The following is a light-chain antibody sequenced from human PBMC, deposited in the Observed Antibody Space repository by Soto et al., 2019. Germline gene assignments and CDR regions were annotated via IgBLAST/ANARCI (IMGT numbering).Light chain of an antibody. CDR2: GAS. V-gene: IGKV3-15*01. J-gene: IGKJ3*01. Sequence: VMTQSPATLSVSPGERATLSCRASQNLRSSLAWYQQKPGQAPRLLIYGASTRATGIPARFSGSGSGTEFTLTISSLQSEDFAVYFCQQYNSWPTTFGPGTKVDIK. CDR3: QQYNSWPTT. CDR1: QNLRSS.